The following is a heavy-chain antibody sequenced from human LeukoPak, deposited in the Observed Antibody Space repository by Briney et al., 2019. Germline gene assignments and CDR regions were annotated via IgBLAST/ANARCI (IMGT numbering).Heavy chain of an antibody. CDR2: IYYSGST. Sequence: PSETLSLTCTVSGGSISSGGYYWIWIRQHPGKGLEWIGYIYYSGSTYYNPSLESRVTLSVDTSKNQFSLSLSSVTAADTAVYYCARDDGLKTDYWGQGTLVTVSS. V-gene: IGHV4-31*03. D-gene: IGHD4/OR15-4a*01. CDR3: ARDDGLKTDY. CDR1: GGSISSGGYY. J-gene: IGHJ4*02.